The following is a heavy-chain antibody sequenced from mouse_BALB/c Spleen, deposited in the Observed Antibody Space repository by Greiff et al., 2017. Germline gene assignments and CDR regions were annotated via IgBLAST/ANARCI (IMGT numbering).Heavy chain of an antibody. CDR1: GFTFSSYT. CDR3: TREGKGGYFDV. CDR2: ISSGGSYT. J-gene: IGHJ1*01. V-gene: IGHV5-6-4*01. Sequence: EVHLVESGGGLVKPGGSLKLSCAASGFTFSSYTMSWVRQTPEKRLEWVATISSGGSYTYYPDSVKGRFTISRDNAKNTLYLQMSSLKSEDTAMYYCTREGKGGYFDVWGAGTTVTVSS.